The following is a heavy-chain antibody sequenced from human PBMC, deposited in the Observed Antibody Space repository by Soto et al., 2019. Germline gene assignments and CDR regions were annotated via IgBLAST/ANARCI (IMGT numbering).Heavy chain of an antibody. CDR3: AKGPHDYYDSSGHGGY. V-gene: IGHV3-23*01. J-gene: IGHJ4*02. Sequence: GGSLRLSCAASGFTFSSYAMSWFRQAPGKGLEWVSAISGSGGSTYYADSVKGRFTISRDNSKNTLYLQMNSLRAEDTAVYYCAKGPHDYYDSSGHGGYWGQGTLVTVSS. D-gene: IGHD3-22*01. CDR2: ISGSGGST. CDR1: GFTFSSYA.